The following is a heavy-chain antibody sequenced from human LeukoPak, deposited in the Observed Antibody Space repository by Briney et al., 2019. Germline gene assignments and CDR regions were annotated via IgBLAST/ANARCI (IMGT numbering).Heavy chain of an antibody. CDR1: CGSISSSSYY. CDR3: ARSNTAMVNWGAFDI. V-gene: IGHV4-39*07. D-gene: IGHD5-18*01. CDR2: IYYSGST. J-gene: IGHJ3*02. Sequence: SETLSLTCAVYCGSISSSSYYWGWIRQPPGKGLEWIGSIYYSGSTYYNPSLKSRVTISVDTSKNQFSLKLSSVTAADTAVYYCARSNTAMVNWGAFDIWGQGTMVTVSS.